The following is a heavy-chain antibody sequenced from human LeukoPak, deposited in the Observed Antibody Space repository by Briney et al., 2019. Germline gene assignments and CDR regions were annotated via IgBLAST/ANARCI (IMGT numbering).Heavy chain of an antibody. J-gene: IGHJ5*02. Sequence: SETLSLTCTVSGGPINNYYWSWIRQPPGKGLEWIGYIFSSGSTNYNPSLKSRVTISVDTSNNQFSLTLTSVTAADTAVCYCARGHYDLNTWGQGTLVTVSS. CDR2: IFSSGST. CDR3: ARGHYDLNT. CDR1: GGPINNYY. V-gene: IGHV4-59*08. D-gene: IGHD3-3*01.